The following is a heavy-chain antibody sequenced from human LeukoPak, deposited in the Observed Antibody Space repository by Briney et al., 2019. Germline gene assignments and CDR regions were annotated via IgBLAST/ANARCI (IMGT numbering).Heavy chain of an antibody. J-gene: IGHJ4*02. CDR1: GYSIRSGYY. CDR3: ARARGAVAVDY. V-gene: IGHV4-38-2*02. Sequence: SETLSLTCTVSGYSIRSGYYWAWIRQPPGKGLEWIGSSYHSGGTDYNPSLKSRITISVDTSKNQFSLQLNSLTAADTAVYYCARARGAVAVDYWGQGTLVTVSS. D-gene: IGHD6-19*01. CDR2: SYHSGGT.